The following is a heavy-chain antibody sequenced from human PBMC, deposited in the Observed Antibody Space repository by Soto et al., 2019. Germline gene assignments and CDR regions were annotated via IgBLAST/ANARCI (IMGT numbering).Heavy chain of an antibody. CDR2: IYSGGST. Sequence: GGSLRLSCAASGFTVSSNYMSWVRQAPGKGLEWVSVIYSGGSTYYADSVKGRFTISRDNSKNTLYLQMNSLRAEDTAVYYCASGPRYCSGGSCPPGWFDPWGQGTLVTVSS. D-gene: IGHD2-15*01. J-gene: IGHJ5*02. CDR3: ASGPRYCSGGSCPPGWFDP. V-gene: IGHV3-53*01. CDR1: GFTVSSNY.